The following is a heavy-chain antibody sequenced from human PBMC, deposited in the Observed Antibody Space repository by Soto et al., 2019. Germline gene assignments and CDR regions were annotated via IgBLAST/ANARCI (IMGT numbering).Heavy chain of an antibody. D-gene: IGHD4-4*01. Sequence: PSESLSLTRSVYGWSLSGYYWSWIRQPPGKGLEWIGEINHSGSTNYNPSLKSRVTISVDTSKNQFSLKLSSVTAADTVVYYCARGRYSKVHFDYWGQGTLVTVSS. J-gene: IGHJ4*02. V-gene: IGHV4-34*01. CDR2: INHSGST. CDR3: ARGRYSKVHFDY. CDR1: GWSLSGYY.